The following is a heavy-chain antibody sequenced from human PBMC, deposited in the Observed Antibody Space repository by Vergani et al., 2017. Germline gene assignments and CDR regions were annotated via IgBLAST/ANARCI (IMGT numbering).Heavy chain of an antibody. Sequence: QVQLQQWGAGPLKPSETLSLTCAVYGGSFSGYYWSWIRQPPGKGLEWIGEINHSGSTNYNPSLKGRVTISVDTSKNQFSLKLSSVTAADTAVYYCARVGIAAAGTAIDYWGQGTLVTVSS. D-gene: IGHD6-13*01. J-gene: IGHJ4*02. CDR2: INHSGST. CDR3: ARVGIAAAGTAIDY. CDR1: GGSFSGYY. V-gene: IGHV4-34*01.